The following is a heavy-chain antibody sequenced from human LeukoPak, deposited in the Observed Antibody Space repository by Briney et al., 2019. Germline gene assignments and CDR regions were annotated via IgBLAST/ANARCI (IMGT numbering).Heavy chain of an antibody. CDR3: ARAPYYYDSSGYPPDY. Sequence: SVKVSCKASGGTFSSYAISWVRQAPGQGLEWMGRIIPIFGTANYAQKFQGRVTITTDESTSTAYMELSSLRSEDTAVYYCARAPYYYDSSGYPPDYWGRGTLVTVSS. J-gene: IGHJ4*02. CDR1: GGTFSSYA. CDR2: IIPIFGTA. D-gene: IGHD3-22*01. V-gene: IGHV1-69*05.